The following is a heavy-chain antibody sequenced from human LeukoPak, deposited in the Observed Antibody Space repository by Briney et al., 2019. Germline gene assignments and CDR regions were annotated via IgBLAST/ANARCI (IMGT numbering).Heavy chain of an antibody. CDR2: ISSSSSYI. Sequence: GGSLRLSCAVSGLTFSNAWMNWVRQAPGKGLEWVSSISSSSSYIYYADSVKGRFTISRDNAKNSLYLQMNSLRAEDTAVYYCARGLTGSSSFVDYWGQGTLVTVSS. CDR1: GLTFSNAW. D-gene: IGHD6-6*01. CDR3: ARGLTGSSSFVDY. J-gene: IGHJ4*02. V-gene: IGHV3-21*01.